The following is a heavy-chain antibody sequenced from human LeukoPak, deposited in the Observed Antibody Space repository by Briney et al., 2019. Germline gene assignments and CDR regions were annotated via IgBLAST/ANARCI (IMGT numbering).Heavy chain of an antibody. Sequence: ASVKVSCKASGYTFTGYYMHWVRQAPGQGLEWMGWINPNSGDTDYAQKFQGRVTMTRDTSISTAYMELSRLRSDDTAVYYCARDVGSYYPPNDYWGQGTLVTVSS. V-gene: IGHV1-2*02. CDR3: ARDVGSYYPPNDY. D-gene: IGHD3-10*01. CDR2: INPNSGDT. J-gene: IGHJ4*02. CDR1: GYTFTGYY.